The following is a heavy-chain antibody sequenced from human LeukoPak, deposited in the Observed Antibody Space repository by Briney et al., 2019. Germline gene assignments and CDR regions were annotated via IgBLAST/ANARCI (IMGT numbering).Heavy chain of an antibody. CDR3: AKEYSSSSWRSDAFDI. CDR2: INGSGGST. D-gene: IGHD6-6*01. CDR1: GFTLISYA. V-gene: IGHV3-23*01. Sequence: GGSLRLSRAASGFTLISYAMSWLRPAPAKGVDGVSAINGSGGSTYYADSVKGRFTICRDNSKNTLYLQMNSLRAEDTAVYYCAKEYSSSSWRSDAFDIWGQGTMVTVSS. J-gene: IGHJ3*02.